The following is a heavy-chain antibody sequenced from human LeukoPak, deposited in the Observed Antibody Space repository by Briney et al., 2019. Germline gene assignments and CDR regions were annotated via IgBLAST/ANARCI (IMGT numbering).Heavy chain of an antibody. CDR2: IKTKADGGTT. V-gene: IGHV3-15*01. J-gene: IGHJ4*02. CDR3: TTGLLAYYDSSGYGH. CDR1: GFTFSNAW. D-gene: IGHD3-22*01. Sequence: GGSLRLSCAASGFTFSNAWMSWVRQAPGKGLEWVGRIKTKADGGTTDYAAPVKGRFTISRDDSKNTLYLQMNSLKTEDTAVYYCTTGLLAYYDSSGYGHWGQGTLVTVSS.